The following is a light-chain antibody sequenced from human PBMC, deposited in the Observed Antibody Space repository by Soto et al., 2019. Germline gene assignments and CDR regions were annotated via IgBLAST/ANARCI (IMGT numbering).Light chain of an antibody. CDR3: SSYTSSNTLV. V-gene: IGLV2-14*01. Sequence: QSALTQPASVTGSPGQSITISCSGTSEDVGGYNYVSWYQHHPAKGPKLMIYEVSNRPSGLSDRFSDSKSGNTASLTISGLQAEDEADYYCSSYTSSNTLVFGSGTKVTVL. J-gene: IGLJ1*01. CDR1: SEDVGGYNY. CDR2: EVS.